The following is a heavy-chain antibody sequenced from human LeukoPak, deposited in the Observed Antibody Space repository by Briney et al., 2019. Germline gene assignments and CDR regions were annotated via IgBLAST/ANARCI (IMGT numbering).Heavy chain of an antibody. CDR3: ARGPGELSLFYFDY. CDR2: IYFSGRT. J-gene: IGHJ4*02. Sequence: SETLSLTCTVSGGSVSSYYWSWVRQPPGKGLEWIGFIYFSGRTNYNPSLNSRVTISLDTSRNQFSLKLSSVTAADTAVYYCARGPGELSLFYFDYWGQGTLVTVSS. CDR1: GGSVSSYY. D-gene: IGHD3-16*02. V-gene: IGHV4-59*02.